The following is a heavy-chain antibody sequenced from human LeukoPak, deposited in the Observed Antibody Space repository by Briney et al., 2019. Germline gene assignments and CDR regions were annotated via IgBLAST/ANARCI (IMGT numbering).Heavy chain of an antibody. V-gene: IGHV3-21*01. Sequence: PGGSLRLSCAASGFTFSSYSMNSVRQAPGKGLEWVSSISSSSSYIYYADSVKGRFTISRDNAKNSLYLQMNSLRAEDTAVYYCASSRVRVLDGMDVWGQGTTVTVSS. CDR2: ISSSSSYI. D-gene: IGHD3-10*01. CDR3: ASSRVRVLDGMDV. J-gene: IGHJ6*02. CDR1: GFTFSSYS.